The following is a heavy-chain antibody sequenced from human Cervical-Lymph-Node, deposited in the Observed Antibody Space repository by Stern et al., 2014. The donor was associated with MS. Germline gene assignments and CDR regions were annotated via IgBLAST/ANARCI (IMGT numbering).Heavy chain of an antibody. CDR2: IYYSGST. V-gene: IGHV4-39*01. CDR1: GGSISSSSYY. J-gene: IGHJ4*02. CDR3: ARHKGSGLRNFDY. Sequence: QVQLVESGPGLVKPSETLSLTCTVSGGSISSSSYYWGWIRQPPGKGLEWIGSIYYSGSTYYNPSLKSRVTIYVDTSKNQFSLKLSSVTAADTAVYYCARHKGSGLRNFDYWGQGTLVTVSS. D-gene: IGHD6-19*01.